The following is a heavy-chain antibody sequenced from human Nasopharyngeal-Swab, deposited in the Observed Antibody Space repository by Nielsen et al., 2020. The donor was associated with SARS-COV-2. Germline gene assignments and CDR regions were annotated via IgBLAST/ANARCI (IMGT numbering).Heavy chain of an antibody. V-gene: IGHV3-30*18. CDR1: GFTFSSYW. J-gene: IGHJ4*02. CDR2: VSYDGSNK. Sequence: GGSLRLSCAASGFTFSSYWIHWVRQAPGKGLEWVAVVSYDGSNKYYADSVKGRFTISRDNSKNTLYLQMNSLRAEDTAVYYCAKDGQQLAFDYWGQGTLVTVSS. CDR3: AKDGQQLAFDY. D-gene: IGHD6-13*01.